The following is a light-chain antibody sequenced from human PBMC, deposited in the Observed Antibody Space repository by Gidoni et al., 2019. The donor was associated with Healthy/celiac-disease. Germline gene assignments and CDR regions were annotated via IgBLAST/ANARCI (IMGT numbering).Light chain of an antibody. CDR3: QQYNSYSYT. J-gene: IGKJ2*01. CDR2: KAS. Sequence: DIQMTKSPSTLSASVGDRVTITCRASQSISSWLAWYQQKPGKAPKLLIYKASSLESGVPSRFSGSGSGTEFTLTISSLQPDDFATYYCQQYNSYSYTFGQGTKLEIK. CDR1: QSISSW. V-gene: IGKV1-5*03.